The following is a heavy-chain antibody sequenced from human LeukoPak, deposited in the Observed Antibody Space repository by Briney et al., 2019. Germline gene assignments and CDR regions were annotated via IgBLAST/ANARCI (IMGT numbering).Heavy chain of an antibody. CDR1: GFTFRSYS. CDR2: ISSSSTYI. CDR3: ARPHTRTVFGVFSYYYGMDV. V-gene: IGHV3-21*01. Sequence: GGSLRLSCAASGFTFRSYSMNWVRQAPGKGLEWVSSISSSSTYIYYADSVKGRFIISRDNAKNSLYLQMNSLRAEDTAVYYCARPHTRTVFGVFSYYYGMDVWGQGTTVTVSS. J-gene: IGHJ6*02. D-gene: IGHD3-3*01.